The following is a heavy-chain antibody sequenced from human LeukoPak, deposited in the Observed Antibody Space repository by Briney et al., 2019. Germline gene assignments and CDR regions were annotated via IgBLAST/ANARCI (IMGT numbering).Heavy chain of an antibody. Sequence: SETLSLTCTVSGGSISSYYWSWIRQPPGKGLEWIAYISDIGSINYNPSLKSRVTISLDTSKNQFSLKLSSVTAADTAVYYCARGLQGSSWSYNWFDPWGQGTLVTVSS. J-gene: IGHJ5*02. CDR3: ARGLQGSSWSYNWFDP. CDR1: GGSISSYY. CDR2: ISDIGSI. D-gene: IGHD6-13*01. V-gene: IGHV4-59*12.